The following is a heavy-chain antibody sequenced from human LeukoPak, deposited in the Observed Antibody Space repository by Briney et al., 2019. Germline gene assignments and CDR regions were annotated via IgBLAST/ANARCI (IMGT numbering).Heavy chain of an antibody. CDR2: INHSGST. CDR3: ARGATGYSSSWYDY. J-gene: IGHJ4*02. Sequence: SETLSLTCAVYGGSFSGYYWSWIRQPPGKGLEWIGEINHSGSTNYNPSLKSRVTISVDTSKNQFSLKPSSVTAADTAVYYCARGATGYSSSWYDYWGQGTLVTVSS. CDR1: GGSFSGYY. D-gene: IGHD6-13*01. V-gene: IGHV4-34*01.